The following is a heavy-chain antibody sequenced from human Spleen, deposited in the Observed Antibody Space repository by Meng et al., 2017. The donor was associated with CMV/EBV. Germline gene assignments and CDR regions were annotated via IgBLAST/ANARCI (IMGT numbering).Heavy chain of an antibody. D-gene: IGHD3-3*01. Sequence: SVRSLTSGGYYWASIRQLPWNCLVCIGYIYYSGSTYYNPSLKSRVTISVDTSKNQFSLKLSSVTAADTAVYYCARAYYDFWSCYFDYWGQGTLVTVSS. CDR3: ARAYYDFWSCYFDY. V-gene: IGHV4-31*02. CDR2: IYYSGST. CDR1: VRSLTSGGYY. J-gene: IGHJ4*02.